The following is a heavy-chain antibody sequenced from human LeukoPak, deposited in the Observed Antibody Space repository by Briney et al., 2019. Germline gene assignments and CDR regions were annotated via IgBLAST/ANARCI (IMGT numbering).Heavy chain of an antibody. Sequence: SETLSLTCAVYGGSFSGYYWSWIRQPPGKGLEWIGEINHSGSTNYNPSLKSRVTISVDTSKNQFSLKLSSVTAADTAVYYCARGRTYYDILTGYLRRGYYRDVWGKGTTVTVSS. V-gene: IGHV4-34*01. D-gene: IGHD3-9*01. J-gene: IGHJ6*03. CDR3: ARGRTYYDILTGYLRRGYYRDV. CDR2: INHSGST. CDR1: GGSFSGYY.